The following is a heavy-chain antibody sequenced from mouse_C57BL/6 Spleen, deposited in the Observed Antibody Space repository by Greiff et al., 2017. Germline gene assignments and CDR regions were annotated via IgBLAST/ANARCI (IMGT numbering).Heavy chain of an antibody. CDR2: ISSGSSTI. J-gene: IGHJ2*01. CDR1: GFTFSDYG. V-gene: IGHV5-17*01. D-gene: IGHD2-12*01. Sequence: EVMLVESGGGLVKPGGSLKLSCAASGFTFSDYGMHWVRQAPEKGLEWVAYISSGSSTIYYADTVKGRFTISRDNAKNTLFLQMTSLRAEDTAMYYCARPPPYRGCFDYWGQGTTLTVSS. CDR3: ARPPPYRGCFDY.